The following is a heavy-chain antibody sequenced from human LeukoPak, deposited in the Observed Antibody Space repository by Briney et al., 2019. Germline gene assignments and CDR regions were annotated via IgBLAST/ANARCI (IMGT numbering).Heavy chain of an antibody. Sequence: KPSETLSLICTVSGGSFTSGSYYWGWIRQPPGQGLEWIGSIYSSGSTSYNPSLKSRITISVDTFKNQFSLKLSSVTAADTALYYCARATVGFCGGGTCYPSAVDYWGQGTLVTVSS. D-gene: IGHD2-15*01. CDR1: GGSFTSGSYY. J-gene: IGHJ4*02. V-gene: IGHV4-39*01. CDR3: ARATVGFCGGGTCYPSAVDY. CDR2: IYSSGST.